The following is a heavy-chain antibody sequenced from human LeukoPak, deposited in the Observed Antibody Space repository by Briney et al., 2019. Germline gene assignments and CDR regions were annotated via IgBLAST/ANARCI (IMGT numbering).Heavy chain of an antibody. J-gene: IGHJ4*02. Sequence: GGSLRLSCAASGFTFSSYSIKWVRQAPGKGPEWVSSIGSSSSYIYYADSVKGRFTISRDDAKNSLYLQMNSLRAEDTAVYYCARAPLSGNSYSGSYYPDYWGQGTLVTVSS. V-gene: IGHV3-21*01. CDR3: ARAPLSGNSYSGSYYPDY. D-gene: IGHD1-26*01. CDR2: IGSSSSYI. CDR1: GFTFSSYS.